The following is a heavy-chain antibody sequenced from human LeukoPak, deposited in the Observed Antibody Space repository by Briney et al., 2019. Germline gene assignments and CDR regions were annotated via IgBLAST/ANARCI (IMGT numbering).Heavy chain of an antibody. J-gene: IGHJ4*01. CDR2: ICTYNGNT. CDR3: ARCTGGDFWSGYHTDY. V-gene: IGHV1-18*01. CDR1: GYTFTSYG. Sequence: ASVKVSCKASGYTFTSYGISWVRHAPGQGLEWMGWICTYNGNTNYAQKLQCRVTMTTDTSTSTAYMELRSLRSDVTAVYYCARCTGGDFWSGYHTDYCGQGTLVTVSS. D-gene: IGHD3-3*01.